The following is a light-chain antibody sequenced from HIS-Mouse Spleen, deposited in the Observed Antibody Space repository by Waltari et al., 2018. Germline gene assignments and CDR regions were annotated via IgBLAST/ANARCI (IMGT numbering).Light chain of an antibody. CDR2: EVS. CDR1: SSDVGSYNR. CDR3: SSYTSSSTLNVV. Sequence: QSALTQPPSVSGSPGQSVTISCTGTSSDVGSYNRVSWYQQPPGTAPKLMIYEVSNRPQGVPGRFAGSKSGNTASLTISGLQAEDEADYYCSSYTSSSTLNVVFGGGTKLTVL. V-gene: IGLV2-18*02. J-gene: IGLJ2*01.